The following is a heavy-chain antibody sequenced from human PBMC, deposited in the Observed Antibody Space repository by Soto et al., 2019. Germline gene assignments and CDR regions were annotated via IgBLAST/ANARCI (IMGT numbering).Heavy chain of an antibody. CDR1: GFTFSSYA. CDR3: AKDADHLGGVTTNFDY. V-gene: IGHV3-23*01. J-gene: IGHJ4*02. D-gene: IGHD4-17*01. Sequence: GGSLRLSCAASGFTFSSYAMSWVRQAPGKGLEWVSAISGSGGSTYYADSVKGRFTISRDNSKNTLYLQMNSLRAEDTAVYYCAKDADHLGGVTTNFDYWGQGTLVTVSS. CDR2: ISGSGGST.